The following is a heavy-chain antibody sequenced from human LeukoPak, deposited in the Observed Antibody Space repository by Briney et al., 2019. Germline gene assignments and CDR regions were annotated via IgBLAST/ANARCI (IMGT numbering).Heavy chain of an antibody. CDR2: IYTSGST. Sequence: LSETLSLTCTVSGGSISSYYWSWIRQPAGKGLECIGHIYTSGSTNYNPSLKSRVTMSVDTSKNQFSLKLSSVTAADTAMYYCARTRDNYYDASPNAFDVWGQGTMVTVSS. CDR1: GGSISSYY. CDR3: ARTRDNYYDASPNAFDV. V-gene: IGHV4-4*07. D-gene: IGHD3-22*01. J-gene: IGHJ3*01.